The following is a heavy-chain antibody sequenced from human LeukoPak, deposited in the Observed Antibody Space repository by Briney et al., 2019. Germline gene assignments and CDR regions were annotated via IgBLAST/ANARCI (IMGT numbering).Heavy chain of an antibody. D-gene: IGHD1-26*01. V-gene: IGHV3-30-3*01. Sequence: GGSLRLSCAASGFTFSSYAMHWVRQAPGKGLEWVAVISYDGSNKYYADSVKGRFTISRDNAKNSLYLQMNSLRAEDTAVYYCARVSSELADYWGQGTLVTVSS. CDR1: GFTFSSYA. CDR3: ARVSSELADY. J-gene: IGHJ4*02. CDR2: ISYDGSNK.